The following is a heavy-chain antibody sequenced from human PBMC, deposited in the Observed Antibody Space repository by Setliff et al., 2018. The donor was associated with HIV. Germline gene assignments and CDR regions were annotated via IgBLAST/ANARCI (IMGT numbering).Heavy chain of an antibody. CDR2: IYTYNSGSP. D-gene: IGHD1-7*01. Sequence: KTSETLSLTCSVSGGSFSGYYWSWIRQPPGKGLEWIGYIYTYNSGSPNYNPSLPSRVTISVDTSKTQFYLKRSSVTAADTAVYYCARGDGTKYYYYYYMDVWGKGTTVTVSS. CDR3: ARGDGTKYYYYYYMDV. V-gene: IGHV4-59*01. J-gene: IGHJ6*03. CDR1: GGSFSGYY.